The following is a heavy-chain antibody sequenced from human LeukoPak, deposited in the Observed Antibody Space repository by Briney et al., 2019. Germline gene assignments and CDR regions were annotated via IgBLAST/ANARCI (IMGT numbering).Heavy chain of an antibody. J-gene: IGHJ4*02. Sequence: ASVTVSCTASGYTLTSYGIRWVRQAPGQGLAWMGWISAYNGNTNYAQKLQGRVTMTTDTSTSTAYMELRSLRSDDTAVYYCARGRIGYCSSTSCPPKYYFDYWGQGTLVTVSS. D-gene: IGHD2-2*01. CDR3: ARGRIGYCSSTSCPPKYYFDY. CDR2: ISAYNGNT. CDR1: GYTLTSYG. V-gene: IGHV1-18*01.